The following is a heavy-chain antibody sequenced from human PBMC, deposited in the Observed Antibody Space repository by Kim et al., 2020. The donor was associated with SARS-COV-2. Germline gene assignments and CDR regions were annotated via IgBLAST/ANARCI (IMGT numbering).Heavy chain of an antibody. J-gene: IGHJ3*01. CDR1: GFRFTNNS. V-gene: IGHV3-23*01. CDR3: VKDIWGWAVDA. CDR2: IGGVFNT. Sequence: GGSLRLSCAASGFRFTNNSMGWVRQAPGKGLEWVSCIGGVFNTHYADSVQGRFTIPRDNFKNKLYLQINRLRIDDTAIYYCVKDIWGWAVDAWGQGTMVTVSS. D-gene: IGHD3-16*01.